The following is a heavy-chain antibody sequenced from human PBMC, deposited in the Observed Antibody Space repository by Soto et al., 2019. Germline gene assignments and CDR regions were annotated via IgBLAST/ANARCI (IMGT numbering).Heavy chain of an antibody. CDR2: MNPGSGDT. Sequence: ASVKVSCKASGYSFTNNDVSWVRQATGQGLEWMGWMNPGSGDTGYAEKFQGRVPMTRDISIATAYMALSSLRSDDTAIYYCARMETFGSLNWFDPWGQGTLVTVSS. V-gene: IGHV1-8*01. J-gene: IGHJ5*02. CDR1: GYSFTNND. CDR3: ARMETFGSLNWFDP. D-gene: IGHD3-16*01.